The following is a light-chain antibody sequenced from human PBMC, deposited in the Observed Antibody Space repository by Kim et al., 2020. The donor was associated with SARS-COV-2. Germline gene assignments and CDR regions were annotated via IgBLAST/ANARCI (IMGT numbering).Light chain of an antibody. CDR3: QAWDSSTYV. J-gene: IGLJ1*01. Sequence: VSPAQTASITCSGDKLGDKYACWYQQKPGQSPVLVIYQDSKRPSGIPERFSGSNSGNTATLTISGTQAMDEADYYCQAWDSSTYVFGTGTKVTVL. CDR2: QDS. CDR1: KLGDKY. V-gene: IGLV3-1*01.